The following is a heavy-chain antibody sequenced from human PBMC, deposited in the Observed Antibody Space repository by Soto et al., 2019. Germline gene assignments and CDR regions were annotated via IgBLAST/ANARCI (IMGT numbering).Heavy chain of an antibody. Sequence: SETLSLTCTVSGGSISSYYWSLIRQPPGKGLEWIGYIYYSGSTNYNPSLKSRVTISVDTSKNQFSLKLSSVTAADTAVYYCARGGATAMDPYYYYYYGMDVWGQGTTVTVSS. CDR2: IYYSGST. J-gene: IGHJ6*02. CDR1: GGSISSYY. V-gene: IGHV4-59*08. CDR3: ARGGATAMDPYYYYYYGMDV. D-gene: IGHD5-18*01.